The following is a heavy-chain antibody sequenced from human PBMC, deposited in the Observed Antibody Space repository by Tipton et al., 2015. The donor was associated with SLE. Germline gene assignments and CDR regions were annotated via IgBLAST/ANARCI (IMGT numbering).Heavy chain of an antibody. CDR1: GFTFSNYA. Sequence: SLRLSCAASGFTFSNYAMNWVRQAPGKGLEWVSSITGGGGTTNYADSVKGRFIISRDNSKNTLYLQMNSLRAEDTAVYYCAKGSRDFWSGYFYYFDYWGQGTLVTVSS. V-gene: IGHV3-23*01. D-gene: IGHD3-3*01. J-gene: IGHJ4*02. CDR2: ITGGGGTT. CDR3: AKGSRDFWSGYFYYFDY.